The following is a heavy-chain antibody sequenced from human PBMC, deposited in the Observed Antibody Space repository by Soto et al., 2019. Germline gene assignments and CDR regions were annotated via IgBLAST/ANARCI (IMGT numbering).Heavy chain of an antibody. Sequence: VQLVESGGGLVQPGGSLRLSCAASGFTFSSYEMNWVRQAPGKGLEWVSYISSSGSTIYYADSVKGRFTISRDNAKNSLYLQMNSLRAEDTAVYYCARDRLLAAAGTYYYYGMDVWGQGTTVTVSS. CDR1: GFTFSSYE. D-gene: IGHD6-13*01. CDR2: ISSSGSTI. V-gene: IGHV3-48*03. CDR3: ARDRLLAAAGTYYYYGMDV. J-gene: IGHJ6*02.